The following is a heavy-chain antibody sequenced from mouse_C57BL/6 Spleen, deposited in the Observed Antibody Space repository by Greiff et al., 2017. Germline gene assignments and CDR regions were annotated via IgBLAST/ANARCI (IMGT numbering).Heavy chain of an antibody. CDR3: ARSRTTGNGGMDY. CDR2: IYPGDGDT. CDR1: GYAFSSYW. D-gene: IGHD1-1*01. Sequence: QVQLQQSGAELVKPGASVKISCKASGYAFSSYWMNWVKQRPGKGLEWIGQIYPGDGDTNYNGKLKGKATLTADKSSSTAYMQLSSLTSEDSAVYFCARSRTTGNGGMDYWGQGTSVTVSS. V-gene: IGHV1-80*01. J-gene: IGHJ4*01.